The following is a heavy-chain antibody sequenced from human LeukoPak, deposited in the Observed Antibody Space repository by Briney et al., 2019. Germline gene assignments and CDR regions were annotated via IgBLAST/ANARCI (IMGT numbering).Heavy chain of an antibody. D-gene: IGHD2-2*01. J-gene: IGHJ4*02. V-gene: IGHV3-23*01. CDR3: AKDLPGGGYCSSTSCQGSY. CDR2: ISGSGGST. CDR1: GCTFSSYA. Sequence: GGSLRLSCAASGCTFSSYAMSWVRQAPGKGLEWVSAISGSGGSTYYADSVKGRFTISRDNSKNTLYLQMNSLRAEDTAVYYCAKDLPGGGYCSSTSCQGSYWGQGTLVTVSS.